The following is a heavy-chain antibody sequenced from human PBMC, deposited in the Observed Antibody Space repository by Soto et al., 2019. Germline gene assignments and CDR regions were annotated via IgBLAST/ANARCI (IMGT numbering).Heavy chain of an antibody. CDR1: GGSISSGGYY. D-gene: IGHD4-17*01. Sequence: QVQLQESGPGLVKPSQTLSLTCTVSGGSISSGGYYWSWIRQHPGKGLEWIGYIYYSGSTYYNPSLKSRVTITVDTSKNQFSLKLSSVTAADTAVYYCARYYGDYGPWFDPWGQGTLVTVSS. CDR3: ARYYGDYGPWFDP. J-gene: IGHJ5*02. V-gene: IGHV4-31*03. CDR2: IYYSGST.